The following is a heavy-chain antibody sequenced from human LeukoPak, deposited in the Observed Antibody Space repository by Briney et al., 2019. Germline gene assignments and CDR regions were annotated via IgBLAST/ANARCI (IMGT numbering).Heavy chain of an antibody. Sequence: PGGSLRLSCAASGLTFSSYAMHWVRQAPGKGLEWVAVISYDGSNKYYADSVKGRLTISRDNSKNTLYLQMNSLRAEDTAVYYCARGREKVAVAGTSFDYWGQGTLVTVSS. CDR3: ARGREKVAVAGTSFDY. CDR2: ISYDGSNK. CDR1: GLTFSSYA. V-gene: IGHV3-30-3*01. J-gene: IGHJ4*02. D-gene: IGHD6-19*01.